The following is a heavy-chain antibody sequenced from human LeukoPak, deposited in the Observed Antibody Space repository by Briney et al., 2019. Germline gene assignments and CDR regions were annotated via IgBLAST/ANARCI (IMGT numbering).Heavy chain of an antibody. CDR1: GGSTGSGGYY. Sequence: SETLSLTCTVSGGSTGSGGYYWNWIRQRPGKGLEWIGYIYYSGTAYYNPSLKSRVTISIDTSKNHFSLKLSSVTAADTAVYYCARRLVTRADDTFDIWGQGTMVTVSS. V-gene: IGHV4-31*03. J-gene: IGHJ3*02. D-gene: IGHD2-21*02. CDR3: ARRLVTRADDTFDI. CDR2: IYYSGTA.